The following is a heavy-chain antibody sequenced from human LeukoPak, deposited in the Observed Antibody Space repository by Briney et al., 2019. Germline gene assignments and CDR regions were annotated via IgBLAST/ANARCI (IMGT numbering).Heavy chain of an antibody. V-gene: IGHV3-30*18. CDR3: EKDIAVSVNAPPDDFQH. CDR2: ISHDGRNQ. D-gene: IGHD6-19*01. Sequence: PGRSLRLSCAASGFTFSGYAMHWVHQAPGKGLEWVAAISHDGRNQLYADAVRGRFTISRDNSKSTLFLQMKSLRPEDTATYYCEKDIAVSVNAPPDDFQHSGQGNLVTVSS. J-gene: IGHJ1*01. CDR1: GFTFSGYA.